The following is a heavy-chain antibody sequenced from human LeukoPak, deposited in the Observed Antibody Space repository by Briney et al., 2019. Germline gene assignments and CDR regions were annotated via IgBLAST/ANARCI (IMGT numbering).Heavy chain of an antibody. J-gene: IGHJ4*02. CDR1: GFTFGDYA. CDR2: IRSKAYGGTT. Sequence: GGSLRLSCTASGFTFGDYAMSWFRQAPGKGLEWVGFIRSKAYGGTTEYAASVKGRFTISRDNSKNTLYLQMNSLRAEDTAVYYCAREGYGSGSYDYWGQGTLVTVSS. V-gene: IGHV3-49*03. CDR3: AREGYGSGSYDY. D-gene: IGHD3-10*01.